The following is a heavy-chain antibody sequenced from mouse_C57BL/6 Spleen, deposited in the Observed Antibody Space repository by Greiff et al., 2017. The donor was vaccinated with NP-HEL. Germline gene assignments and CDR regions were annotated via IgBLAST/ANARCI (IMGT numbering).Heavy chain of an antibody. Sequence: VQLKQSGPELVKPGASVKISCKASGYSFTGYYMNWVKQSPEKSLEWIGEINPSTGGTTYNQKFKAKATLTVDKSSSTAYMQLKSLTSEDSAVYYCARWGGNYEGFAYWGQGTLVTVSA. J-gene: IGHJ3*01. D-gene: IGHD2-1*01. CDR1: GYSFTGYY. CDR3: ARWGGNYEGFAY. CDR2: INPSTGGT. V-gene: IGHV1-42*01.